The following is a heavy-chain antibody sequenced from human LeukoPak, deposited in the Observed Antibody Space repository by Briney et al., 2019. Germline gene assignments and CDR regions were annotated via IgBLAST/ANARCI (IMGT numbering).Heavy chain of an antibody. Sequence: GGSLRLSCAASGFTFSSYAMHWVRQAPGKGLEWVAVISYDGSNKYYADSVKGRFTISRDNSKNTLYLQMNSLRAEDTAVYYCAASVSGWLYYFDYWGQGTPVTVSS. CDR3: AASVSGWLYYFDY. V-gene: IGHV3-30-3*01. D-gene: IGHD6-19*01. CDR2: ISYDGSNK. J-gene: IGHJ4*02. CDR1: GFTFSSYA.